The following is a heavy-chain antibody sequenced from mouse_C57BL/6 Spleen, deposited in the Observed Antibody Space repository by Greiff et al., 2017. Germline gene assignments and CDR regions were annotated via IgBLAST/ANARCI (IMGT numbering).Heavy chain of an antibody. J-gene: IGHJ4*01. D-gene: IGHD2-4*01. Sequence: QVQLQQSGAEQARPGASVKMSCKASGYTFTSYTMHWVKQRPGQGLEWIGYINPSSGYTKYNQKFKDKATLTADKSSSTAYMQLSSLTSEDSAVYYCARPYDYDGGYAMDYWGQGTSVTVSS. V-gene: IGHV1-4*01. CDR2: INPSSGYT. CDR1: GYTFTSYT. CDR3: ARPYDYDGGYAMDY.